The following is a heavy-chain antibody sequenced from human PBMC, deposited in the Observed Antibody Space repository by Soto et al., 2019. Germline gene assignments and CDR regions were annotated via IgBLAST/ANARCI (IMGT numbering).Heavy chain of an antibody. V-gene: IGHV1-46*01. CDR3: ARVQIATGWRYTRDY. CDR2: INPSDGTA. J-gene: IGHJ1*01. D-gene: IGHD6-19*01. Sequence: ASVKVSCKTSGYTFTTYFMHWVRQAPGQGLEWMGIINPSDGTATYAQKFQGRVTMTRDTSTSTVYIEMSSLRSEDTAVYYCARVQIATGWRYTRDYWGQVTLASFSS. CDR1: GYTFTTYF.